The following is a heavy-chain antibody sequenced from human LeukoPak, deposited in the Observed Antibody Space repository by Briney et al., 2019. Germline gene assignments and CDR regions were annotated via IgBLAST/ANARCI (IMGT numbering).Heavy chain of an antibody. CDR2: IYYGGAT. V-gene: IGHV4-39*01. CDR3: ATNLQQLGNDY. D-gene: IGHD6-13*01. Sequence: PSETLSLTCTVSGGSISSSSYFWGWIRQPPGKGLGWIGSIYYGGATYYNPSLTSRLTISVDTSKNQFSLKLRSVTATDTAVYYCATNLQQLGNDYWGQGTLVTVSS. J-gene: IGHJ4*02. CDR1: GGSISSSSYF.